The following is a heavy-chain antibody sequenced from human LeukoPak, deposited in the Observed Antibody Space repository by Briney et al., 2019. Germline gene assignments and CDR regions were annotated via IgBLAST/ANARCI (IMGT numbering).Heavy chain of an antibody. V-gene: IGHV1-69*05. CDR1: GGTFSSYA. D-gene: IGHD3-22*01. CDR2: IIPIFGTA. CDR3: ASLGYYYDSSGYYFDY. J-gene: IGHJ4*02. Sequence: SVKVSCKASGGTFSSYAISWVRQAPGQGLEWMGGIIPIFGTANYAQKFQGRVTITTDGSTSTAYMELSSLRSEDTAVYYCASLGYYYDSSGYYFDYWGQGTLVTVSP.